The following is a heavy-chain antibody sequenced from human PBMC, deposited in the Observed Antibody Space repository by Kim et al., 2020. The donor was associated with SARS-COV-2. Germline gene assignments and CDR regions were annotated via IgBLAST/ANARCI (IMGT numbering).Heavy chain of an antibody. J-gene: IGHJ6*02. Sequence: GESLKISCKGSGYSFTSYWISWVRQMPGKGLEWMGRIDPSDSYTNHSPSFQGHVTISADKSISTAYLQWSSLKASDTAMYYCARRVAVARNYYYGMDVWGQGTTVTVSS. D-gene: IGHD6-19*01. V-gene: IGHV5-10-1*01. CDR2: IDPSDSYT. CDR1: GYSFTSYW. CDR3: ARRVAVARNYYYGMDV.